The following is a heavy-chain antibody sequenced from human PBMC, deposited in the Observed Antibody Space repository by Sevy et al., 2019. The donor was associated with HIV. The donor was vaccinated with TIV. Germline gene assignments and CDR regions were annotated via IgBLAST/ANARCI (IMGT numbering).Heavy chain of an antibody. V-gene: IGHV3-11*04. CDR3: ARVILAYRGYYYYYMDV. CDR2: ISSSGSTI. D-gene: IGHD3-16*01. CDR1: GFTFSDYY. J-gene: IGHJ6*03. Sequence: GGSLRLSCAASGFTFSDYYMSWIRQAPGKGLEWVSYISSSGSTIYYADSVKGLFTISRDNAKNSLYLQMNSLRAEDTAVYYCARVILAYRGYYYYYMDVWGKGTTVTVSS.